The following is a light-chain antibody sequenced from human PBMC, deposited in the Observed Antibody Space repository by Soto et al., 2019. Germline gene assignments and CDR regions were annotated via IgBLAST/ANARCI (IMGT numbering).Light chain of an antibody. CDR1: KSVKTL. CDR3: QQRSNWHPIT. CDR2: DPS. J-gene: IGKJ5*01. Sequence: IFLRQSPSRLTLAAGERVALSCGGSKSVKTLVVWYQQRPGQAPRLLIYDPSHRAAGIPARFSGSGFGTEFTLTISSLEHGDAAVHYCQQRSNWHPITFGQGTQLDIK. V-gene: IGKV3-11*01.